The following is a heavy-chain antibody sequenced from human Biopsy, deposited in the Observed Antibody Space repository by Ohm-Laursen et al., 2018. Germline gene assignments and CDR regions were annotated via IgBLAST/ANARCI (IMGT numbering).Heavy chain of an antibody. CDR3: ERVSNDFGGLCFPR. Sequence: GTLSLTCTVSGGSFTGHYWTWIRQPPGKGLEWIGHISHTGYTSYKSSLKSRVTISLDTSRKHFSLRLTSLAAADTAVYYCERVSNDFGGLCFPRWGQGTLLTVSS. V-gene: IGHV4-59*11. D-gene: IGHD4-23*01. CDR2: ISHTGYT. J-gene: IGHJ4*02. CDR1: GGSFTGHY.